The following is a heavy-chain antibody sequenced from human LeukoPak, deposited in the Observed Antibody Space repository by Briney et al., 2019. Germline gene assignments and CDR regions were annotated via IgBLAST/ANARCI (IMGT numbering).Heavy chain of an antibody. J-gene: IGHJ6*02. CDR1: GFTFSSYG. Sequence: GRSLRLSYAASGFTFSSYGMHWVRQAPGKGLEWVAVISYDGSNKYYADSVKGRFTISRDNSKNTLYLQMNSLRAEDTAVYYCAKDSGTYSSGWYYYGMDVWGQGTTVTVSS. CDR2: ISYDGSNK. CDR3: AKDSGTYSSGWYYYGMDV. V-gene: IGHV3-30*18. D-gene: IGHD6-19*01.